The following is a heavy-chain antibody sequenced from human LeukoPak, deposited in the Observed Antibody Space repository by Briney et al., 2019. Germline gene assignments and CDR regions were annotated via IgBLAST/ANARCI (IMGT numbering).Heavy chain of an antibody. Sequence: ASVKVSCKASGGSLSSFALNWVRQTPGQGLEWMGGIIPIFGSTNYAQKFQVRVTITADESTNTAYMELSSLRSEDTGVYYCARVMVVAGNGGYFLYWGQDTLVTVSS. CDR1: GGSLSSFA. J-gene: IGHJ1*01. CDR3: ARVMVVAGNGGYFLY. D-gene: IGHD2-15*01. V-gene: IGHV1-69*13. CDR2: IIPIFGST.